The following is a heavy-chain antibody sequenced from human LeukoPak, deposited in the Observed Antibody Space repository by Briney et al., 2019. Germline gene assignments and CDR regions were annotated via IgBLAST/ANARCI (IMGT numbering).Heavy chain of an antibody. CDR2: ISYDGSNK. Sequence: GGSLRLSCAASGFTFSSYGMHWVRQAPGKGLEWVAVISYDGSNKYHADSVKGRFTISRDNSKNTLYLQMNSLRAEDTAVYYCAKCLNSGYSSSWYAQYFYYYGMDVWGQGTTVTVSS. J-gene: IGHJ6*02. CDR3: AKCLNSGYSSSWYAQYFYYYGMDV. CDR1: GFTFSSYG. V-gene: IGHV3-30*18. D-gene: IGHD6-13*01.